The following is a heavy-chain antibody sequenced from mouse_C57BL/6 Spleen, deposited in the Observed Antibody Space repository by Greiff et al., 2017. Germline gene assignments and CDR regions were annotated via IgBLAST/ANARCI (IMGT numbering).Heavy chain of an antibody. CDR3: TRGTGSYFDY. CDR2: LDPETGGT. V-gene: IGHV1-15*01. CDR1: GYTFTDYE. Sequence: QVQLQQSGAELVRPGASVTLSCKASGYTFTDYEMHWVKQTPVHGLEWIGALDPETGGTAYNQKFKGKAILTADKSSSTAYMELRSLTSEDSAVYYCTRGTGSYFDYWGQGTTLTVSS. J-gene: IGHJ2*01. D-gene: IGHD4-1*01.